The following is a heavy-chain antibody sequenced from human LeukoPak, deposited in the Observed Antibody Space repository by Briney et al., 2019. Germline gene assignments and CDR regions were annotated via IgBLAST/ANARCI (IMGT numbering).Heavy chain of an antibody. CDR2: ITTSDGNT. Sequence: GGSLRLSCAASGFTFSSYTMSWVRQAPGKGLEWVSTITTSDGNTYYADSVKGRFTVSRDNSKNSVYLQMNSLRAEDTAIYNCARIGYSSSSLDLWGRGTLVTVSS. J-gene: IGHJ4*02. D-gene: IGHD6-6*01. V-gene: IGHV3-23*01. CDR1: GFTFSSYT. CDR3: ARIGYSSSSLDL.